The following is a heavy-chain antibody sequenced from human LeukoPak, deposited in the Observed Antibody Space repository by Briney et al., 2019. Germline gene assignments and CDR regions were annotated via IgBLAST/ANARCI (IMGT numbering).Heavy chain of an antibody. Sequence: GGSLRLSCAASGFAFSTYWMNWVRQAPGKGLEWVSSISSSSSYIYYADSVKGRFTISRDNAKNSLYLQMNSLRAEDTAVYYCARAFDYAFDYWGQGTLVTVSS. D-gene: IGHD4-17*01. V-gene: IGHV3-21*01. CDR2: ISSSSSYI. CDR1: GFAFSTYW. CDR3: ARAFDYAFDY. J-gene: IGHJ4*02.